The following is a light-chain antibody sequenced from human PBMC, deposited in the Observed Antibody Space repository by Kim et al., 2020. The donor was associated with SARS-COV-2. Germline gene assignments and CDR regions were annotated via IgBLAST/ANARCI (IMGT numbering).Light chain of an antibody. J-gene: IGKJ1*01. CDR1: QTINSGY. V-gene: IGKV3-20*01. CDR3: QQYGSSPRT. Sequence: PGQRATLSCRASQTINSGYLAWYQQKPGQTRRLLIYGASNRATGIPDRFGGSGSGTDFTLTISRLEPEDFAMYYCQQYGSSPRTFGQGTKVDIK. CDR2: GAS.